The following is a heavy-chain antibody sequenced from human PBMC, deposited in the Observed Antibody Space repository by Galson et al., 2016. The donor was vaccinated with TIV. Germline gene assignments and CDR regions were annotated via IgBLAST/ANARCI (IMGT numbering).Heavy chain of an antibody. CDR3: ASPHSGSYDFDY. CDR2: IDPSNGGT. CDR1: GYTFTSYY. Sequence: SVKVSCKGSGYTFTSYYIHWVRQAAGQGLEWMGIIDPSNGGTTYAQKFQGRLTLTRDTSTSTVYFELSSLTSEDTALYYCASPHSGSYDFDYWGQGTLVTVSS. D-gene: IGHD3-3*01. J-gene: IGHJ4*02. V-gene: IGHV1-46*03.